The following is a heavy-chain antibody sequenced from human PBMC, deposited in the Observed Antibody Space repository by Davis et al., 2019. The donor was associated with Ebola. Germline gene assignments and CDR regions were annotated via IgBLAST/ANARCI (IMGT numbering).Heavy chain of an antibody. D-gene: IGHD3-22*01. J-gene: IGHJ4*02. CDR3: AREYYDTSGLDY. Sequence: GESLKISCAASGFTFSSHGMHWVRQAPGKGLEWVAVIRYDGSNKYYADSVKGRCTISRDNSKNMLYLQMNSLRAEDTAVYYCAREYYDTSGLDYWGQGTPVTVSS. V-gene: IGHV3-33*01. CDR1: GFTFSSHG. CDR2: IRYDGSNK.